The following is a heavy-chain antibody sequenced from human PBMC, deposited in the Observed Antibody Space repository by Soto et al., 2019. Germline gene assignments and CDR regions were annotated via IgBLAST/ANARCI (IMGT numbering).Heavy chain of an antibody. D-gene: IGHD3-10*01. J-gene: IGHJ6*03. CDR3: ARVRYYYGSGSRSPSNYYYYYYMDV. Sequence: PSETLSLTFTVSGGSISSYYWSWIRQPPGKGLGWVGFIYYSGSTNYSPSLKSRVTISVDTSKNQFSLKLSSVTAADTAVYYCARVRYYYGSGSRSPSNYYYYYYMDVWGKGTTVTVS. CDR1: GGSISSYY. V-gene: IGHV4-59*01. CDR2: IYYSGST.